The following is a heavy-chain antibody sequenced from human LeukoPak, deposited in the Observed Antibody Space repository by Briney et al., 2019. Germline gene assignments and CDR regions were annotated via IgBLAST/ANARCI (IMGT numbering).Heavy chain of an antibody. CDR3: AKNKYGDYGEY. CDR1: GFTFSSYA. CDR2: ISGSGTT. V-gene: IGHV3-23*01. D-gene: IGHD4-17*01. Sequence: GGSLRLSCAASGFTFSSYAMSWVRQAPGKGLEWVSAISGSGTTYYADSVKGRFTISKDNSKNTVYLQMNSLRAEDTAVYYCAKNKYGDYGEYWGQGTLVTVSS. J-gene: IGHJ4*02.